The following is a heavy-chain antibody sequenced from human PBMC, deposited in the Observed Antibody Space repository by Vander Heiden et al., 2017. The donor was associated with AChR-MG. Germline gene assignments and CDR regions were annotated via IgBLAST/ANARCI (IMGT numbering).Heavy chain of an antibody. CDR3: ARHRSPSSAYHPIDI. Sequence: QVQLQESGPGLVKPSETLSLTCNVSGGSISSYYWSWIRQPPGKGLEWIGYIYYSGSTNYNPSLKSRVTISVDTSKNQFSLKLSSVTAADTAVYYCARHRSPSSAYHPIDIWGHGTMVTVSS. D-gene: IGHD3-22*01. CDR2: IYYSGST. CDR1: GGSISSYY. J-gene: IGHJ3*02. V-gene: IGHV4-59*08.